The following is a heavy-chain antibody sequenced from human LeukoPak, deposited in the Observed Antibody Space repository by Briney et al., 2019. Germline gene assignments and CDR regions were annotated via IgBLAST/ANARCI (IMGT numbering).Heavy chain of an antibody. CDR1: GYTFTSYG. V-gene: IGHV1-18*01. CDR3: ARGLWGDFWSGAYYYYYLDV. D-gene: IGHD3-3*01. J-gene: IGHJ6*03. Sequence: ASVKVSCKASGYTFTSYGISWVRQAPGQGLEWMGWISAYNGNTNYAQKFQGRVTITRNTSISTAYMELSSLRSEDTAVYYCARGLWGDFWSGAYYYYYLDVWGKGTRVTVSS. CDR2: ISAYNGNT.